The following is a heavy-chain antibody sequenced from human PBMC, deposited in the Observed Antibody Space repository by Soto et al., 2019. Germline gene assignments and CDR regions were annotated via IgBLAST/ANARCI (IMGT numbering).Heavy chain of an antibody. D-gene: IGHD3-22*01. CDR1: GGSTSSSGYY. CDR3: ARSTFWYYHENGGYYGFDN. CDR2: ISHKGTT. Sequence: SETLSLSCTVSGGSTSSSGYYWGWIRQPPGKGLEWIGSISHKGTTYYNPSLKSRVTISADTSKNQFSLKLSSVTAGDSAVFYCARSTFWYYHENGGYYGFDNCGQGTLVTVSS. J-gene: IGHJ4*02. V-gene: IGHV4-39*01.